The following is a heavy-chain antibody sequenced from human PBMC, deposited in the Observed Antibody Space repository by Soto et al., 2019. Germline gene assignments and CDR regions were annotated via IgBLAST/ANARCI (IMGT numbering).Heavy chain of an antibody. CDR2: MNPNSGNT. CDR3: ARAKGWDVLMVYAGTEIYYFDY. J-gene: IGHJ4*02. D-gene: IGHD2-8*01. V-gene: IGHV1-8*01. CDR1: GYTFTSYD. Sequence: GASVKVSCKASGYTFTSYDINWVRQATGQGLEWMGWMNPNSGNTGYAQKFQGRVTMTRNTSISTAYMELSSLRSEDTAVYYCARAKGWDVLMVYAGTEIYYFDYWGQGTLVTVSS.